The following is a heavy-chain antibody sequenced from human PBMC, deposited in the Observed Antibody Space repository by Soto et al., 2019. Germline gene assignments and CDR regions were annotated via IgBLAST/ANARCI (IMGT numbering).Heavy chain of an antibody. D-gene: IGHD3-22*01. CDR3: ARGNYYDSSGYYPPYFQH. Sequence: LSLTCTVSGGSVISGSYYWSWIRQPPGKGLEWIGYIFYSGSTNYNPSLKSRVTISVDTSKKQFSLRLTSVTAADTAVYYCARGNYYDSSGYYPPYFQHWGQGTLVTVSS. J-gene: IGHJ1*01. V-gene: IGHV4-61*01. CDR2: IFYSGST. CDR1: GGSVISGSYY.